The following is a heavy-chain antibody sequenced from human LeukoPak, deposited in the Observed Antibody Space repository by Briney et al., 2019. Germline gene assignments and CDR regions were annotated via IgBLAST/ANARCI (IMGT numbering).Heavy chain of an antibody. CDR2: INHSGST. Sequence: KSSETLSLTCAVYGGSFSGYYWSWIRQPPGKGLEWIGEINHSGSTNYNPSLKSRVTISVDTSKNQLSLKLSSVTAADTAVYYCARRGWDNWNYENYWGQGTLVTVSS. CDR1: GGSFSGYY. D-gene: IGHD1-7*01. V-gene: IGHV4-34*01. J-gene: IGHJ4*02. CDR3: ARRGWDNWNYENY.